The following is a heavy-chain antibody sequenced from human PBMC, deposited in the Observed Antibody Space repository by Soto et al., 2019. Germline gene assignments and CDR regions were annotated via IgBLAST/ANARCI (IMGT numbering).Heavy chain of an antibody. D-gene: IGHD1-26*01. CDR3: APQGVGATGYIY. CDR1: GFTFSDYY. CDR2: ISSSGSRM. J-gene: IGHJ4*02. Sequence: GGSLRLSCAASGFTFSDYYMSWIRQAPGKGLEWVSYISSSGSRMFYADSVKGRFTISRDTANNSLHLQMNSLRVEDTAVYYCAPQGVGATGYIYWGQGTLVTVSS. V-gene: IGHV3-11*04.